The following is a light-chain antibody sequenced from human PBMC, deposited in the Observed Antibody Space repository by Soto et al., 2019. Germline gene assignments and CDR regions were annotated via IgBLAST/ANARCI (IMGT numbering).Light chain of an antibody. CDR1: QGISNY. CDR2: AAS. CDR3: HHYGDSPIYT. V-gene: IGKV1-27*01. J-gene: IGKJ3*01. Sequence: DIQMTQSPSSLSASVGDRVTITCRASQGISNYLAWYQQKPGKVPKLLIYAASTLQSGVPSRFSGSGSGTDFTLTISRLEPEEFAVYYCHHYGDSPIYTFGPGTKVDFK.